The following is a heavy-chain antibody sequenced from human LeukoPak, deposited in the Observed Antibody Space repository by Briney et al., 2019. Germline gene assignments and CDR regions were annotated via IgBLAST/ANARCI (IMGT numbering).Heavy chain of an antibody. V-gene: IGHV4-59*08. Sequence: PSETLSLTCTVSGGSIGTYYWSWVRQSPGKGLEWIGYIYVTGNRYNPYLQSRVTISVDTSRNPFFLKMGSVTAADTAVYYCARHIGGGIEDMDVWGKGTKVTVSS. CDR1: GGSIGTYY. CDR3: ARHIGGGIEDMDV. D-gene: IGHD3-16*02. CDR2: IYVTGN. J-gene: IGHJ6*03.